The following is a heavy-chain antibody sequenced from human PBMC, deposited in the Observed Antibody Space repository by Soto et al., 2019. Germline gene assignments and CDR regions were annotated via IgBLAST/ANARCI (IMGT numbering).Heavy chain of an antibody. CDR2: ISGSGGST. CDR3: AKVLTSIAARIGAFDI. CDR1: GFTFSSYA. V-gene: IGHV3-23*01. J-gene: IGHJ3*02. Sequence: GGSLRLSCAASGFTFSSYAMSWVRQAPGKGLEWVSAISGSGGSTYYADSVKGRFTISRENSKNTLYLQMNSLRAEDTAVYYCAKVLTSIAARIGAFDIWGQGTMVTVSS. D-gene: IGHD6-6*01.